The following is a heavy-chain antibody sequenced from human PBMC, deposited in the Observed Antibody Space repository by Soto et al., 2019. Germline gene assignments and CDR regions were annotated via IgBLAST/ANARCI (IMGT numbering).Heavy chain of an antibody. CDR1: GGSISSYY. J-gene: IGHJ4*02. V-gene: IGHV4-59*01. CDR3: AAGVYGSGSKYYFDY. CDR2: IYYSGST. Sequence: PSETLSLTCTVSGGSISSYYWSWIRQPPGKGLEWIGYIYYSGSTNYNPSLKSRVTISVDTSKNQFSLKLSSVTAADTAVYYCAAGVYGSGSKYYFDYWGQGTLVTVSS. D-gene: IGHD3-10*01.